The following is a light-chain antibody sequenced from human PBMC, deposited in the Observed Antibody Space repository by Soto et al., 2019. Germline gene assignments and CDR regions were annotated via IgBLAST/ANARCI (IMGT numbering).Light chain of an antibody. CDR2: ATS. CDR3: QQYGRSGT. J-gene: IGKJ1*01. CDR1: PSVSRTY. V-gene: IGKV3-20*01. Sequence: VLTPSPGTLSLSPGARATLSGRASPSVSRTYLAWYQQTPVPAPRRLIYATSSRATGIPDRFSGSGSGTDFTLTISRLEPADVAVYYCQQYGRSGTFGQGTKV.